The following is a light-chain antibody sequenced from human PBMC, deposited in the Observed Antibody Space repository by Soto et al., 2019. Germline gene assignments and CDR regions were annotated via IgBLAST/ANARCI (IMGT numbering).Light chain of an antibody. CDR3: CSYGDFRTSWV. CDR2: EVR. CDR1: SRDVGAYNL. Sequence: QSALTQPGSVSGSPGQSITISCSGTSRDVGAYNLVSWYQQRPGKAPKLLIYEVRNRPSGLSYRFSGSKSGNTASLTISSLLPEDEADYFCCSYGDFRTSWVFGGGTKLTVL. J-gene: IGLJ3*02. V-gene: IGLV2-23*02.